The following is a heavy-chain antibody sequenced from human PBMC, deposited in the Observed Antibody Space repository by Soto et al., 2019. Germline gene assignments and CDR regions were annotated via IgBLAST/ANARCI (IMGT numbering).Heavy chain of an antibody. D-gene: IGHD2-15*01. V-gene: IGHV3-33*01. CDR2: IWDDGNQK. CDR1: GFTFSNYG. CDR3: VRGGKAAGAFDS. Sequence: QVQLVESGGVVVQPGRSLRLSCAASGFTFSNYGMHWVRQAPGKGLEWVAVIWDDGNQKYYVDSVKGRFTISRDNSENTMFLQMNSMTAEDTALHCCVRGGKAAGAFDSWGQGTMVTVSS. J-gene: IGHJ3*02.